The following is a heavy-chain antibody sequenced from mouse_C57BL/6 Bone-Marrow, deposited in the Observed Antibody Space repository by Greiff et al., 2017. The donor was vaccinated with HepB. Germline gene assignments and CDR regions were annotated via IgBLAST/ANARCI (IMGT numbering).Heavy chain of an antibody. CDR3: ARGTRGNSWFAY. V-gene: IGHV5-4*03. D-gene: IGHD2-1*01. CDR1: GFTFSSYA. Sequence: EVKLMESGGGLVKPGGSLKLSCAASGFTFSSYAMSWVRQTPEKRLEWVATISDGGSYTYYPDNVKGRFTISRDNAKNNLYLQMSHLKSEDTAMYYFARGTRGNSWFAYWGQGTLVTVSA. J-gene: IGHJ3*01. CDR2: ISDGGSYT.